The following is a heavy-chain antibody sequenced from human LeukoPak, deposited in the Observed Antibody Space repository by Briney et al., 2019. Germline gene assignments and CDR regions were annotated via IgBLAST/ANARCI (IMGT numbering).Heavy chain of an antibody. CDR3: AKCGVSTYSPDDY. V-gene: IGHV3-23*01. Sequence: PGGSLRLSCAASGFTFSTYAMTWVRQAPGKGLEWVSAISGSAGTPYYADSVKGRFTISRDNSKNTLYLQMNSLRAEDTAVYYCAKCGVSTYSPDDYWGLGTLVTVSS. J-gene: IGHJ4*02. D-gene: IGHD4-4*01. CDR1: GFTFSTYA. CDR2: ISGSAGTP.